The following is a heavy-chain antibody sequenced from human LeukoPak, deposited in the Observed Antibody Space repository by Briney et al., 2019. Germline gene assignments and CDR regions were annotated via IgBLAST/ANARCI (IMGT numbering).Heavy chain of an antibody. V-gene: IGHV1-69*01. CDR3: ARHSIAAARNWFDP. D-gene: IGHD6-13*01. CDR2: IIPIFGTA. Sequence: GIIPIFGTANYAQKFQGRVTITADESTSTAYMELSSLRSEDTAVYYCARHSIAAARNWFDPWGQGTLVTVSS. J-gene: IGHJ5*02.